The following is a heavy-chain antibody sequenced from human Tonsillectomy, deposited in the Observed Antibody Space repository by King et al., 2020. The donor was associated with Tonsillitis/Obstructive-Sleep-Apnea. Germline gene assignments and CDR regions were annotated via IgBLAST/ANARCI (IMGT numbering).Heavy chain of an antibody. CDR1: GYTFTSYG. V-gene: IGHV1-18*01. D-gene: IGHD3-3*01. Sequence: QLVQSGAEVKKPGASVKVSCKASGYTFTSYGISWVRQAPGQGLEWMGWLSAYNGNTNYAQKLQGRVSMTTDTSTSTAYMELRSLRSDDTAVYYCARDFPVFGGAYLFRGFDYWGQGTLVTVSS. CDR3: ARDFPVFGGAYLFRGFDY. J-gene: IGHJ4*02. CDR2: LSAYNGNT.